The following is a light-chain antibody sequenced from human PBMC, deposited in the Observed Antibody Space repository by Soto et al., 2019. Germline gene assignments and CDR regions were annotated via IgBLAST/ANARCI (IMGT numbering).Light chain of an antibody. J-gene: IGKJ5*01. Sequence: VVLTQSPATLSLSPGERATLXXRTSLSVSVYLDWYQQKPGQAPRLLXSDASNRATGIPARFSGSGSGTDFTLTISSLEPEDFAVYYCHQRQYWPPITFGQGTRLEIK. V-gene: IGKV3-11*01. CDR3: HQRQYWPPIT. CDR1: LSVSVY. CDR2: DAS.